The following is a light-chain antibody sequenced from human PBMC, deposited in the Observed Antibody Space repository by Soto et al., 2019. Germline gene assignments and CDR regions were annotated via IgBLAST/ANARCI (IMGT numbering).Light chain of an antibody. CDR3: LQQSNWPST. CDR2: DAS. Sequence: EDGLSHSPSTLSLSTGEGATLSCMASQSVSSYLAWYQQKPGQAPRLLISDASNRATGIPARFGGSGSGTDFTLTISSLEPEDFAVYYCLQQSNWPSTFGGGTKVDVK. V-gene: IGKV3-11*01. CDR1: QSVSSY. J-gene: IGKJ4*01.